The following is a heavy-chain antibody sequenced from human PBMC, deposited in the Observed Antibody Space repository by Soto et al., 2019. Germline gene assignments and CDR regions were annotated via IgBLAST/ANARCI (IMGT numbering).Heavy chain of an antibody. Sequence: SETLSLTCAVSGGSISSSNWWSWVRQPPGKGLEWIGEIYHSGSTNYNPSLKSRVTISVDKSKNQFSLKLSSVTAADTAVYYCARLGYSSGWDSRYYYYGMDVWGQGTTVTVSS. CDR3: ARLGYSSGWDSRYYYYGMDV. V-gene: IGHV4-4*02. D-gene: IGHD6-19*01. CDR1: GGSISSSNW. J-gene: IGHJ6*02. CDR2: IYHSGST.